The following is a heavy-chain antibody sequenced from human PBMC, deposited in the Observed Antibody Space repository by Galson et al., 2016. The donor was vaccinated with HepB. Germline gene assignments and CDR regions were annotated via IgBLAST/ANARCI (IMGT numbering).Heavy chain of an antibody. Sequence: SLRLSCAASGFTFSSYAMRWVRQAPGKGLEWVSAISGSGGSTYYADSVKGRFTISRDNAKNTLYLQMNSLRAEDTAVYYCARVLGSYQSFDYWGRGTLVTVSS. CDR3: ARVLGSYQSFDY. CDR2: ISGSGGST. CDR1: GFTFSSYA. V-gene: IGHV3-23*01. J-gene: IGHJ2*01. D-gene: IGHD1-26*01.